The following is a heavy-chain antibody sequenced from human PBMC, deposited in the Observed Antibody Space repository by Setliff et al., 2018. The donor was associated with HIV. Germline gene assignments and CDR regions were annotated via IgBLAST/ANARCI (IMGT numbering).Heavy chain of an antibody. D-gene: IGHD4-17*01. CDR2: IFDSENN. CDR3: ARQITSVTPEMLVVNDAFDV. CDR1: GDSITHYY. V-gene: IGHV4-59*01. Sequence: SETLSLTCSVSGDSITHYYWNWIRQPPGKGLEWIGNIFDSENNNYNPSLKSRVSMSVDTSKNQFFLRLTSVTAADTAVYYCARQITSVTPEMLVVNDAFDVWGQGKMVTVSS. J-gene: IGHJ3*01.